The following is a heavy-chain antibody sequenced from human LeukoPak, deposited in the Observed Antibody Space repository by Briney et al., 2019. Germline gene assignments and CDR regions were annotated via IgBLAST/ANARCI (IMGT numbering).Heavy chain of an antibody. CDR3: AREVSRGRSGYQIDY. CDR2: IDYSAYT. Sequence: SETLSLTCTVSGGSISTYFWTWIRQPPGRGLEWIGYIDYSAYTKYNPSLKSRVTISVDTSKNQFSLSLSSLTAADTAVYYCAREVSRGRSGYQIDYWGPGTLVTVSS. CDR1: GGSISTYF. V-gene: IGHV4-59*01. D-gene: IGHD3-22*01. J-gene: IGHJ4*02.